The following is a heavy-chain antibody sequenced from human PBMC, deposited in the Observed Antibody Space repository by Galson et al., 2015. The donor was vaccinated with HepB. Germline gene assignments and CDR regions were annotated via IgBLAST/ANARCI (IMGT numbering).Heavy chain of an antibody. D-gene: IGHD5-24*01. CDR1: RYTFTKFG. CDR3: ARGGVATIGAPTFDY. CDR2: INGFNGNK. Sequence: SVKVSCKAYRYTFTKFGISWVRQAPGQGLEWMGWINGFNGNKNYAQKFQGRVTMTTDTSTSTAYMELRSLRSDDTAVYYCARGGVATIGAPTFDYWGQGSLVTVSS. V-gene: IGHV1-18*01. J-gene: IGHJ4*02.